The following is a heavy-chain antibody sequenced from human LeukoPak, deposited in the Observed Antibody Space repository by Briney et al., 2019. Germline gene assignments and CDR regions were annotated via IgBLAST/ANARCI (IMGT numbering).Heavy chain of an antibody. V-gene: IGHV1-46*01. J-gene: IGHJ6*02. CDR2: INPSGGST. D-gene: IGHD6-13*01. Sequence: ASVKVSCKTSGYSFTAFYIHWVRQAPGQGLEWMGIINPSGGSTSYAQKFQGRVTMTRDTSTSTAYMELTRLRSDDTAVYYCARVLCTSSWGYYCGMDVWGQGTTVTVSS. CDR1: GYSFTAFY. CDR3: ARVLCTSSWGYYCGMDV.